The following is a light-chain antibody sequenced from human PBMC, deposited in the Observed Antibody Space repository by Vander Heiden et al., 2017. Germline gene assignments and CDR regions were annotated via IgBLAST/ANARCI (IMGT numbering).Light chain of an antibody. Sequence: DIPMTQSPSSLSASVGDRVTITCPASQDISNHVNWYQQKPGKAPKVLIYDASNLETGVPSRVSGSGSGAYFTFTISSLQPEDIGTYYCQQYDNVPYTFGQGTKLEIK. CDR1: QDISNH. CDR3: QQYDNVPYT. J-gene: IGKJ2*01. V-gene: IGKV1-33*01. CDR2: DAS.